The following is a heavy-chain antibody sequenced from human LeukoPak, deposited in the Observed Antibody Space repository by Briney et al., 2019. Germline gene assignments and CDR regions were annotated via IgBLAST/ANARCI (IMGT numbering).Heavy chain of an antibody. CDR2: INPNSGGT. Sequence: GASVKVSCKASGYTFTGYYMHWVRQAPGQGLEWMGWINPNSGGTNYAQKFQGRVTMTRDTSISTAYMELSRLRSDDTAVYYCARGPRTYYDFWSGYLSANFDYWGQGTLVTVSS. J-gene: IGHJ4*02. D-gene: IGHD3-3*01. CDR1: GYTFTGYY. CDR3: ARGPRTYYDFWSGYLSANFDY. V-gene: IGHV1-2*02.